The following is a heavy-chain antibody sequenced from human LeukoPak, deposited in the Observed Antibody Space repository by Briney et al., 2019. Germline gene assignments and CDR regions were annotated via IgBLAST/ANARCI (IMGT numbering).Heavy chain of an antibody. CDR1: GFTFSDSW. CDR3: AKDQIGWAPGYSSGPLDY. Sequence: PGGSLRLSCAASGFTFSDSWMHWVRQAPGEGLVWVSRINGDARSPSYADSVKGRFTISRDNAKNTLYLQMNSLRAEDTAVYYCAKDQIGWAPGYSSGPLDYWGQGTLVTVSS. V-gene: IGHV3-74*01. D-gene: IGHD6-19*01. J-gene: IGHJ4*02. CDR2: INGDARSP.